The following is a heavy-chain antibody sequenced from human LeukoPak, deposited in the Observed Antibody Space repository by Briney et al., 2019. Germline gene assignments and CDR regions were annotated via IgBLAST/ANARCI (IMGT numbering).Heavy chain of an antibody. CDR1: GYSVSSNSAA. V-gene: IGHV6-1*01. D-gene: IGHD2-15*01. J-gene: IGHJ3*02. CDR2: TYYRSKWYN. CDR3: ARVGCSGGSCYRGSAFDI. Sequence: SQTLSLTCAISGYSVSSNSAAWNWIRQSPSRGLEWLGRTYYRSKWYNDYAVSVKSRITINPDTSKNQFSLQLNSVTPEDTAVYYCARVGCSGGSCYRGSAFDIWGQGTMVTVSS.